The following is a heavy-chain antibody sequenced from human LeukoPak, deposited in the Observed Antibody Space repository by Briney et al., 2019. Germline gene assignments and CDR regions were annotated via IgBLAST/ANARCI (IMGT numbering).Heavy chain of an antibody. J-gene: IGHJ6*03. D-gene: IGHD2-8*01. V-gene: IGHV3-30*02. Sequence: GGSLRLSCAASGFTFSSYGMHWVRQAPGKGLEWVAFIRYDGSNKYYADSVKGRFTISRDNAKNSLYLQMNSLRAEDTAVYYCARDRYCTNDVCYDMDVWGKGTTVTVSS. CDR3: ARDRYCTNDVCYDMDV. CDR1: GFTFSSYG. CDR2: IRYDGSNK.